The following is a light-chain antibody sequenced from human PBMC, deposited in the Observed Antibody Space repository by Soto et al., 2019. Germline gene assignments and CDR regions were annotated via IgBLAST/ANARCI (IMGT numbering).Light chain of an antibody. J-gene: IGLJ1*01. V-gene: IGLV2-23*02. CDR1: SSDVGGYNL. Sequence: QSALTQPASVSGSPGQSITISCTGTSSDVGGYNLVSWYQQHPGKAPKVMIYEVSKRPSGVPNRFSGSKSGYTASLTISGLQAEDEADYYCCSYAGSSTYVFGTGTKVTVL. CDR3: CSYAGSSTYV. CDR2: EVS.